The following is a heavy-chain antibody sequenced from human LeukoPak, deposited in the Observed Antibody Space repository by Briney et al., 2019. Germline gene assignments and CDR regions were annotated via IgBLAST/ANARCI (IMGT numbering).Heavy chain of an antibody. V-gene: IGHV3-48*02. D-gene: IGHD6-13*01. CDR2: ISSSSSTI. CDR3: ATKGRSSSSWYGNYYYGMDV. J-gene: IGHJ6*02. Sequence: GGSLRLSCAASGFTFSSYSMNWVRQAPGKGLEWVSYISSSSSTIYYADSVKGRFTISRDNAKNSLYLQVNSLRDEDTAVYYCATKGRSSSSWYGNYYYGMDVWGQGTTVTVSS. CDR1: GFTFSSYS.